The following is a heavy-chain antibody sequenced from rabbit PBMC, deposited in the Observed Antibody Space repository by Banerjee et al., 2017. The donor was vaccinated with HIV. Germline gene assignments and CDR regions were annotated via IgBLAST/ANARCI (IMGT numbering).Heavy chain of an antibody. J-gene: IGHJ4*01. CDR1: GIDFSSYYY. V-gene: IGHV1S45*01. CDR2: CYTSSGST. CDR3: ARTFSSDFDF. Sequence: QQQLEESGGGLVKPGGTLTLTCKASGIDFSSYYYMCWVSQAPGKGLEWIACCYTSSGSTYYASWAKGRFTISKTSSTTVTLQMTSLTAADTATYFCARTFSSDFDFWGPGTLVTVS. D-gene: IGHD1-1*01.